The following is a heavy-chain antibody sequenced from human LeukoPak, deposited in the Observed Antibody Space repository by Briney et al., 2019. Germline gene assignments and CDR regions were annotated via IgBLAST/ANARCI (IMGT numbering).Heavy chain of an antibody. CDR1: GFTFSSYW. Sequence: GGSLRLSCAASGFTFSSYWMSWVRQAPGKGLEWVANIKQHGSEKYYVDSVKGRFTISRDNAKNSLYLQMNSLRAEDTAVYYCARVGTLCSSSWYGYYYMDVWGKGTTVTVSS. D-gene: IGHD6-13*01. V-gene: IGHV3-7*01. J-gene: IGHJ6*03. CDR3: ARVGTLCSSSWYGYYYMDV. CDR2: IKQHGSEK.